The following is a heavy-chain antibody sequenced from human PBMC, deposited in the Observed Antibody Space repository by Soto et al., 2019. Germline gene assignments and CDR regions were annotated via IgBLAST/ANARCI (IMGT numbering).Heavy chain of an antibody. CDR2: IYYSGST. CDR1: GGSISSYY. V-gene: IGHV4-59*01. D-gene: IGHD3-10*01. CDR3: ARGGYGFGEWGSGWFGRYYYYYGMDV. J-gene: IGHJ6*02. Sequence: SETLSLTCTVSGGSISSYYWSWIRQPPGKGLEWIGYIYYSGSTNYNPSLKSRVTISVDTSKNQFSPKLSSVTAADTAVYYCARGGYGFGEWGSGWFGRYYYYYGMDVCGQGTTVTVSS.